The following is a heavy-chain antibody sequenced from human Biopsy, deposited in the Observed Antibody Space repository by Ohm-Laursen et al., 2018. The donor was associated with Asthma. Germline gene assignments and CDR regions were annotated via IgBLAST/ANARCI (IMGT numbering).Heavy chain of an antibody. CDR1: GFSFSEFV. Sequence: SLRLSCSASGFSFSEFVMHWVRQAPGKGLEWVAVISYDGSTKYYADSVKGRFTISRDNSKNTLYLQMNSLRAEDTAVYYCARDLHPTNHLGELSEGFDYWGQGTLVTVSS. J-gene: IGHJ4*02. V-gene: IGHV3-30*03. CDR3: ARDLHPTNHLGELSEGFDY. D-gene: IGHD3-16*02. CDR2: ISYDGSTK.